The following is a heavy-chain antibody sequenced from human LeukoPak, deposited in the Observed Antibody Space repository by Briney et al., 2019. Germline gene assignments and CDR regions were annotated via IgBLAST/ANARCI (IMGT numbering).Heavy chain of an antibody. V-gene: IGHV4-30-4*01. Sequence: SETLSLTCTASGGTISSGDYYWSWMRQPPGQGLVWITYMYYSGSTYYNQSLKSRVTMSADTSKNQLSLKLSSVTAADTAVYYCARPYYYDSRIDPWGQGILVSVPS. CDR3: ARPYYYDSRIDP. CDR1: GGTISSGDYY. CDR2: MYYSGST. J-gene: IGHJ5*02. D-gene: IGHD3-22*01.